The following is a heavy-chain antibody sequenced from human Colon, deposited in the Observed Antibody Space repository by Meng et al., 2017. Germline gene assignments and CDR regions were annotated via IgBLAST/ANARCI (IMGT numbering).Heavy chain of an antibody. D-gene: IGHD6-13*01. CDR1: GGSISSSNW. V-gene: IGHV4-4*02. CDR3: ARNSAAGVDY. CDR2: IYHSGGT. J-gene: IGHJ4*02. Sequence: QVARTASCPGLLKTSGTLSLTCAVSGGSISSSNWWSWVSQPPGKGLEWIGEIYHSGGTNYNPSLKSRVTISVDKSKNQFSLKLSSVTAADTAVYYCARNSAAGVDYWGQGTLVTVSS.